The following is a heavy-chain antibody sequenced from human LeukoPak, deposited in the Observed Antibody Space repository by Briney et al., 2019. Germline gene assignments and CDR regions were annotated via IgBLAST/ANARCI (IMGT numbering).Heavy chain of an antibody. J-gene: IGHJ6*03. V-gene: IGHV1-69*13. CDR1: GGTFSSYA. CDR3: ARDRSSLTGYYLPKHYYYYMDV. CDR2: IIPIFGTA. D-gene: IGHD3-9*01. Sequence: ASVKVSCKASGGTFSSYAISWVRQAPGQGLEWMGGIIPIFGTANYAQKFQGRVTITADGSTSTAYMELSSLRSEDTAVYYCARDRSSLTGYYLPKHYYYYMDVGGKGTTVTISS.